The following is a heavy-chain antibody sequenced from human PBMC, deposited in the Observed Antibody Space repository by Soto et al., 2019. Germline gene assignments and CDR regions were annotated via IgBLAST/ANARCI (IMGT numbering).Heavy chain of an antibody. Sequence: SLRLSCAASGFTVSSNYMSWVRQAPGKGLEWVSVIYSDGSTYYADSVKGRFTISRDNSKNTLYLQMNSLRAEDTAVYYCAKEGSNNGFDPWGQGTLVTVSS. CDR2: IYSDGST. J-gene: IGHJ5*02. V-gene: IGHV3-53*01. CDR1: GFTVSSNY. CDR3: AKEGSNNGFDP.